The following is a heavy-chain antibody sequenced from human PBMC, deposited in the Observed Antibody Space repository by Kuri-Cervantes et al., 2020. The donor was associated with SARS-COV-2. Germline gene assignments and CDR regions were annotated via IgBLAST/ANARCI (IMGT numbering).Heavy chain of an antibody. CDR3: ARDRSAGYDFWSGYLYYYGMDV. D-gene: IGHD3-3*01. V-gene: IGHV3-7*03. Sequence: GESLKISCAASGFTFSSYAMSWVRQAPGKGLEWVANIKQDGSEKYYVDSVKGRFTISRDNAKNSLYLQMNSLRAEDTAVYYCARDRSAGYDFWSGYLYYYGMDVWGQGTTVTVSS. CDR1: GFTFSSYA. CDR2: IKQDGSEK. J-gene: IGHJ6*02.